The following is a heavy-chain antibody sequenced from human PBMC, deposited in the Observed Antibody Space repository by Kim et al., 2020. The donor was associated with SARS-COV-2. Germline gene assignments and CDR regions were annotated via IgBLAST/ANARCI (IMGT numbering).Heavy chain of an antibody. J-gene: IGHJ6*02. CDR2: ISAYNGNT. D-gene: IGHD3-3*01. CDR1: GYTFTSYG. V-gene: IGHV1-18*04. Sequence: ASVKVSCKASGYTFTSYGISWVRQAPGQGLEWMGWISAYNGNTNYAQKLQGRVTMTTDTSTSTAYMELRSLISDDTAVYYCARGRITIFGVEYYYYGMDVWGQGTTVTVSS. CDR3: ARGRITIFGVEYYYYGMDV.